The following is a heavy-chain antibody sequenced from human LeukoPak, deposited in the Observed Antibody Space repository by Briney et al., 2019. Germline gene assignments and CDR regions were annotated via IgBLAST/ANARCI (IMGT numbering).Heavy chain of an antibody. CDR3: ATLTGGDDAFDI. J-gene: IGHJ3*02. V-gene: IGHV4-59*01. Sequence: SETLSLTCTVSGGSISSYYWSWIRQPPGKGLEWIGYIFYTGSTNYNPSLKSRVTISVLTSKNRFSLKLSSVTAADTAVYYCATLTGGDDAFDIWGQGTMVIVSS. D-gene: IGHD4-23*01. CDR2: IFYTGST. CDR1: GGSISSYY.